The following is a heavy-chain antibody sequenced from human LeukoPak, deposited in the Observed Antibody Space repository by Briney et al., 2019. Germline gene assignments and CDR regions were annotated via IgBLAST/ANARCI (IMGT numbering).Heavy chain of an antibody. D-gene: IGHD6-6*01. J-gene: IGHJ4*02. CDR2: IWYDGNNK. Sequence: GGSLRLSCAASGFTFSSYGMHWVRQAPGKGLEWVAIIWYDGNNKYYADSVKGRFTISRDNSKNTLYLQMNSLRAEDTAVYYCARETIAARTFDYWGQGTLVTVSS. CDR3: ARETIAARTFDY. V-gene: IGHV3-30*02. CDR1: GFTFSSYG.